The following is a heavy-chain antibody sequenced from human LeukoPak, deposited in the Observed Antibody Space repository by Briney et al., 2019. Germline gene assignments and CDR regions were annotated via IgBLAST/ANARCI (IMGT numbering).Heavy chain of an antibody. D-gene: IGHD4-17*01. V-gene: IGHV4-4*07. CDR1: DGFINGCY. CDR2: MYTSGST. CDR3: ARGVSAVTVDS. J-gene: IGHJ4*02. Sequence: PSETLSLTCTVSDGFINGCYWTWIRQPAGKGLEWIGRMYTSGSTDYNPSLKSRVTMSLDTSKNQFSLKLSSVTAADTAVYYCARGVSAVTVDSWGQGTLVTVSS.